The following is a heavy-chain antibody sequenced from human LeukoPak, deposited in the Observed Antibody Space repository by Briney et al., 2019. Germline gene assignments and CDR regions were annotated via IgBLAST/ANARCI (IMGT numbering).Heavy chain of an antibody. CDR1: GFIFDTHT. V-gene: IGHV3-23*01. J-gene: IGHJ6*02. CDR3: VRRAAVRGMDF. D-gene: IGHD1-14*01. CDR2: ISGSGDST. Sequence: PGGSLRLSCKASGFIFDTHTLTWVRQAPGKGLEWVASISGSGDSTNYGDSVKGRFTISRDNFKRTVHLEMSNLRADDTAMYYCVRRAAVRGMDFWGLGTTVTVSS.